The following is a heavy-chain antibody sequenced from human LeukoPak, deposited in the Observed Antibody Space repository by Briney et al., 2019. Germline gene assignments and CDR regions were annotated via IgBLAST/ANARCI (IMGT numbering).Heavy chain of an antibody. Sequence: SEALSLTCSVSGGSISSHYWIWFRQPPGKGLEWIGHRHDSGSSNYNPSLKSRVTISIDTSKNQFSLKLNSVTAADTADYYCARAPVVRGVFGWFDFWGQGVLVTVSS. J-gene: IGHJ5*01. D-gene: IGHD3-10*01. CDR2: RHDSGSS. V-gene: IGHV4-59*11. CDR1: GGSISSHY. CDR3: ARAPVVRGVFGWFDF.